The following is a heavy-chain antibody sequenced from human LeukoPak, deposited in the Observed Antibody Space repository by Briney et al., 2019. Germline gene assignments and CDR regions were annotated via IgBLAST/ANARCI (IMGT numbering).Heavy chain of an antibody. Sequence: SETLSLTCTVSGGSISSYYWSWIRQPPGKGLEWIGNIYYSGSTNYNPSLKSRVTISVDTSKNQFSLKLSSVTAADTAVYYCARARGTAYSGYVHDYWGQGTLVTVSS. J-gene: IGHJ4*02. CDR2: IYYSGST. CDR3: ARARGTAYSGYVHDY. V-gene: IGHV4-59*01. CDR1: GGSISSYY. D-gene: IGHD5-12*01.